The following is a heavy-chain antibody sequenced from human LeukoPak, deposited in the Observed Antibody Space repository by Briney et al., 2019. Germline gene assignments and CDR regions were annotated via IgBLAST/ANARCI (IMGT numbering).Heavy chain of an antibody. V-gene: IGHV1-8*01. CDR1: GYTFTSYD. CDR2: MNPNSGNT. Sequence: ASVKVSCKASGYTFTSYDINWVRQATGQGLEWMGWMNPNSGNTGYAQKFQGRVTMTRNPSISTAYMELSSLRSEDTAVYYCARDEYDFWSGYYYPDYWGQGTLVTVSP. J-gene: IGHJ4*02. D-gene: IGHD3-3*01. CDR3: ARDEYDFWSGYYYPDY.